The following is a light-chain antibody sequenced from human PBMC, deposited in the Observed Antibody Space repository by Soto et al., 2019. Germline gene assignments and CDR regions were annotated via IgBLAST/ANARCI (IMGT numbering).Light chain of an antibody. J-gene: IGKJ1*01. CDR2: KAS. Sequence: AIQMTQSPSSLSASVGDRVIITCRASQAIRNDLGWYQQKPGKAPKLLIHKASHLESGVPSRFSGSGSGTEFTLTISSLQPGDFATYYCQHYNTYPWTFGQGTKVDIK. V-gene: IGKV1-6*01. CDR1: QAIRND. CDR3: QHYNTYPWT.